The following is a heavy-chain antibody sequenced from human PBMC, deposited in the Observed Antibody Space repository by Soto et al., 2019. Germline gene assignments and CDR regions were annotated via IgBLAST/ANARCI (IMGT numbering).Heavy chain of an antibody. Sequence: ASVKVSCKASGYTLTSYDINWVRQATGQGLEWMGWMNPNSGNTGYAQKFQGRVTMTRNTSTSTAYMEVSSLRSEDTAVYYCGRCVGYFVLVVAAYSDMDVRGKGTTVPVSS. CDR1: GYTLTSYD. D-gene: IGHD2-15*01. CDR3: GRCVGYFVLVVAAYSDMDV. J-gene: IGHJ6*03. CDR2: MNPNSGNT. V-gene: IGHV1-8*01.